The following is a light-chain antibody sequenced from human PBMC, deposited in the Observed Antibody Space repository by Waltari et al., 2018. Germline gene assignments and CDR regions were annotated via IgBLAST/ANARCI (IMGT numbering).Light chain of an antibody. CDR2: EAY. V-gene: IGLV6-57*02. CDR3: QAYDSSSRAV. Sequence: NLVLVQPPSVSESPGKTVTIACTCTGGNIGDPFVPWYQPRPGTVPTPVPYEAYRRPSGVPDRFSGSIDTSSNSASLIISGLTSDDEADYFCQAYDSSSRAVFGGGTRLTVL. J-gene: IGLJ3*02. CDR1: GGNIGDPF.